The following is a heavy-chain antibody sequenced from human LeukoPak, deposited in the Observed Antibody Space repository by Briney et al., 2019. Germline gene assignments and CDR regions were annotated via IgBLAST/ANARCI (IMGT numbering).Heavy chain of an antibody. V-gene: IGHV3-21*04. D-gene: IGHD3-22*01. J-gene: IGHJ6*03. CDR1: GFTFSSYS. CDR2: ISSSSSYI. Sequence: AGGSLRLSCAASGFTFSSYSMNWVRQAPGKGLEWVSSISSSSSYIYYADSVKGRFTISRDNSKNTLYLQMNSLRAEDTAVYYCAKSRYYYDSSGKYYYYYMDVWGKGTTVTVSS. CDR3: AKSRYYYDSSGKYYYYYMDV.